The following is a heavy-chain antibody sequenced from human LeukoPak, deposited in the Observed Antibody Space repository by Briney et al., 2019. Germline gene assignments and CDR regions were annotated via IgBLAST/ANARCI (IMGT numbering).Heavy chain of an antibody. CDR2: IYYSGSA. D-gene: IGHD2-2*01. CDR1: GFIFSTYW. J-gene: IGHJ5*02. V-gene: IGHV4-59*12. CDR3: ARIRISSTSQNYFDP. Sequence: PGGSLRLSCAASGFIFSTYWMSWIRQSPGKALEWIGYIYYSGSAYYNPSLKSRVDISFDTSKNQFSLRMTSVTAADSAIYFCARIRISSTSQNYFDPWGQGTLVTVSS.